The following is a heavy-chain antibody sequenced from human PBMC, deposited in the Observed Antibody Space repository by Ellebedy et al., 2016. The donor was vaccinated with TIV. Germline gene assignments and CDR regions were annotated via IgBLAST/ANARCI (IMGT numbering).Heavy chain of an antibody. J-gene: IGHJ5*02. CDR2: INPNSGGT. CDR1: GYTFTGYY. CDR3: ARGHDSSSNWFDP. D-gene: IGHD6-13*01. Sequence: AASVKVSCKASGYTFTGYYMHWVRQAPGQGLEWMGWINPNSGGTNYAQKFQGWVTMTRDTSISTAYMELSRLRSDDTAVYYCARGHDSSSNWFDPWGQGTLVTVSS. V-gene: IGHV1-2*04.